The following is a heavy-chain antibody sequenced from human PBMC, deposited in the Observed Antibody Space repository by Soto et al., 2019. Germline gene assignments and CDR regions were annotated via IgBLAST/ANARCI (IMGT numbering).Heavy chain of an antibody. D-gene: IGHD3-22*01. CDR2: ISGSGGST. J-gene: IGHJ6*02. V-gene: IGHV3-23*01. Sequence: VQLLESGGGLVQPGGSLRLSCAASGFTFSSYAMSWVRQAPGKGLEWVSAISGSGGSTYYADSVKGRFTISRDNSKNTLYLQMNSLRAEDTAVYYCAKDAPSYYDSSGYYGGMDVWGQGTTVTVSS. CDR3: AKDAPSYYDSSGYYGGMDV. CDR1: GFTFSSYA.